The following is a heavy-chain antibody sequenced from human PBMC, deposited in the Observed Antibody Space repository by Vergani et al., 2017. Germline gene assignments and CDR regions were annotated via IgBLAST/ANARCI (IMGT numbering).Heavy chain of an antibody. Sequence: EVQLVTSGGGLVQPGGSLRLSCAASGFVFDEYALHWVRQSPGKGLEWVSGISWNRGKIAYADSVKGRFTISRDTAKNSLFLQMSSLKVEDTGVYYCAREMSNEGFDYWGQGTRVTVS. V-gene: IGHV3-9*01. CDR2: ISWNRGKI. CDR1: GFVFDEYA. J-gene: IGHJ4*02. D-gene: IGHD4-11*01. CDR3: AREMSNEGFDY.